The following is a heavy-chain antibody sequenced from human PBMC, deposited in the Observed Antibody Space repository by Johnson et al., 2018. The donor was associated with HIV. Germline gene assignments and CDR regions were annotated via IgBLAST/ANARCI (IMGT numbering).Heavy chain of an antibody. CDR1: GFIFTNYA. CDR3: TTAASSSWYGEDAFDI. J-gene: IGHJ3*02. Sequence: VQLVESGGGLVKPGGSLRLSCAASGFIFTNYAMSWVRQAPGKGLEWVSVISGRGGLTYYADSVKGRFTISRDNSKNTLFLQINSLRGEDTAVYYCTTAASSSWYGEDAFDIWGQGTMVTVSS. V-gene: IGHV3-23*04. CDR2: ISGRGGLT. D-gene: IGHD6-13*01.